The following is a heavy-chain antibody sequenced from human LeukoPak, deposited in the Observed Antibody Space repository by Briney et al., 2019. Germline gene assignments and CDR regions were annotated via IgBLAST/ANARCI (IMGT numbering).Heavy chain of an antibody. CDR2: IIGSGDST. CDR3: AELGITMIGGV. D-gene: IGHD3-10*02. CDR1: GFTFSTYS. Sequence: GGSLRLSCTASGFTFSTYSMNWVRQAPGKGLEWVSAIIGSGDSTYYADSVKGRFTISRDNAKNSLYLQMNSLRAEDTAVYYCAELGITMIGGVWGKGTTVTISS. V-gene: IGHV3-21*01. J-gene: IGHJ6*04.